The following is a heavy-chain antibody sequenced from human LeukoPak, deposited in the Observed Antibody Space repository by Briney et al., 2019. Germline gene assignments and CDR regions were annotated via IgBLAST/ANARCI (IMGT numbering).Heavy chain of an antibody. V-gene: IGHV1-2*02. CDR3: ARERSTVTTGLFGY. J-gene: IGHJ4*02. D-gene: IGHD4-17*01. CDR2: INPNSGGT. Sequence: GASVKVSCKASGYTFTGYYMHWVRQAPGQGLEWMGWINPNSGGTNYAQKFQGRVTMTRDTSISTAYMVLSRLRSDDTAVYYCARERSTVTTGLFGYWGQGTLVTVSS. CDR1: GYTFTGYY.